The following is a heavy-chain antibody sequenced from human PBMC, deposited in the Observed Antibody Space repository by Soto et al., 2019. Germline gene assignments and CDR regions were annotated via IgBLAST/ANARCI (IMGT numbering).Heavy chain of an antibody. Sequence: SETLCLTCAVYGGSFSGYYWSWIRQPPGKGLEWIGEINHSGSTNYNPSLKSRVTISVDTSKNQFSLKLSSVTAADTAVYYCARGQGDYIWGSYRPVEYWFDPWGQGTLVTVSS. J-gene: IGHJ5*02. CDR2: INHSGST. V-gene: IGHV4-34*01. CDR3: ARGQGDYIWGSYRPVEYWFDP. D-gene: IGHD3-16*02. CDR1: GGSFSGYY.